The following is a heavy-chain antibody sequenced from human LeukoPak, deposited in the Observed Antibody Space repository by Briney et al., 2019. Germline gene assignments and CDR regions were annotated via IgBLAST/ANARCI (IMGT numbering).Heavy chain of an antibody. CDR3: ARIAAAGTFFDY. Sequence: ASVKVSCKASGYTLTSYGISWVRQAPGQGLEWMGWISAYNGNTNYAQKLQGRVTMTTDTSTSTAYMELRSLRSDDTAVYYCARIAAAGTFFDYWGQGTLVTVSS. D-gene: IGHD6-13*01. V-gene: IGHV1-18*01. CDR2: ISAYNGNT. J-gene: IGHJ4*02. CDR1: GYTLTSYG.